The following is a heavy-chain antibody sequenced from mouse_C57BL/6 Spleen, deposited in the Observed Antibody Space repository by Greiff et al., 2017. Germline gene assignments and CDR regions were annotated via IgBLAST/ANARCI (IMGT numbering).Heavy chain of an antibody. CDR3: AKSYYSKGGHYWYFDV. J-gene: IGHJ1*03. CDR2: IDPSDSYT. Sequence: QVQLKESGAELVKPGASVKLSCKASGYTFTSYWMQWVKQRPGQGLEWIGEIDPSDSYTNYNQKFKGKATLTVDTSSSTAYMQLSSLTSEDSAVYYCAKSYYSKGGHYWYFDVWGTGTTVTVSS. V-gene: IGHV1-50*01. CDR1: GYTFTSYW. D-gene: IGHD2-5*01.